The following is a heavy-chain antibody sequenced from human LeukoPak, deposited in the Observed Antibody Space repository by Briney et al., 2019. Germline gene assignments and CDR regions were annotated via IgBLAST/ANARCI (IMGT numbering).Heavy chain of an antibody. Sequence: ASVKVSCKASGYTFTSYGISWVRQAPGQGLEWMGWISAYNGNTNYAQKLQGRVTMTTDTSTSTAYMELRSLRSDDTAVYYCARALYDFWSGYYDYFDYWGQGTLVTVSS. J-gene: IGHJ4*02. CDR3: ARALYDFWSGYYDYFDY. CDR1: GYTFTSYG. CDR2: ISAYNGNT. D-gene: IGHD3-3*01. V-gene: IGHV1-18*01.